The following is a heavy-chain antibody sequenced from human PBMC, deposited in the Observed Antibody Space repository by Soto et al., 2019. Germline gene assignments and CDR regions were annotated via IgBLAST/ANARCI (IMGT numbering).Heavy chain of an antibody. V-gene: IGHV3-66*01. Sequence: EVQLVESGGGLVQPGGSLRPSLAAPGFTASPSSRGGVRKPPGKGLEWVSVIYSGGSTFYADSVRGRFTISRDNSKNTVNLQMNSLRAEDTAVYYCARDPWAADYWGQGTLVTVSS. D-gene: IGHD3-16*01. J-gene: IGHJ4*02. CDR3: ARDPWAADY. CDR2: IYSGGST. CDR1: GFTASPSS.